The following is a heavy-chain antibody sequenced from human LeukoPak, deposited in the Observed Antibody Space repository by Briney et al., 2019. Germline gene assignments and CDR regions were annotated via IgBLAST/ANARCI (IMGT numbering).Heavy chain of an antibody. CDR3: ARDRDYSDTERGFDY. D-gene: IGHD4-11*01. V-gene: IGHV1-2*02. CDR2: INPNSGET. J-gene: IGHJ4*02. Sequence: GASVKVSCKTSGYTFSHYYIHWVRQAPGQGLAWMGWINPNSGETKSAQKFQGRVTMTGDTSISTAYMELRRVTSDDTAVYYCARDRDYSDTERGFDYWGQGTLVTVSS. CDR1: GYTFSHYY.